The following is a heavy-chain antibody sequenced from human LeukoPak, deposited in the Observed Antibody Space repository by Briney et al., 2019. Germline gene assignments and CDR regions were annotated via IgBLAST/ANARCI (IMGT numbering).Heavy chain of an antibody. Sequence: SETLSLTCAVYGGSFSGYYWSWIRQPPGKGLEWIGEINHSGSTNYNPSLKSRVTISVDTSKDQFPLKLSSVTAADTAVYYCARGRSHYGSGSYFFDYWGQGTLVTVSS. D-gene: IGHD3-10*01. CDR2: INHSGST. CDR3: ARGRSHYGSGSYFFDY. V-gene: IGHV4-34*01. CDR1: GGSFSGYY. J-gene: IGHJ4*02.